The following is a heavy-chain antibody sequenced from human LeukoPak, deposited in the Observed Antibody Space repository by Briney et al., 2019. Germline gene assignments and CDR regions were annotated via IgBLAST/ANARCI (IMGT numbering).Heavy chain of an antibody. Sequence: GGSLRLSCAASGFSFSSYGMSWVRQAPGKGLEWVSFISTSSSYIHNADSVKGRFTISRDNAENSLYLQMNSLRAEDTAVYYCARAAIAAARIYYYMDVWGKGTTVTVSS. CDR2: ISTSSSYI. D-gene: IGHD6-13*01. CDR3: ARAAIAAARIYYYMDV. CDR1: GFSFSSYG. J-gene: IGHJ6*03. V-gene: IGHV3-21*04.